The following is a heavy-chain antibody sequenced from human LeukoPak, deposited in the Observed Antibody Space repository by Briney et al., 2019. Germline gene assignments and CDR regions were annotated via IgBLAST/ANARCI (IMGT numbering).Heavy chain of an antibody. CDR2: ISYDGSNK. V-gene: IGHV3-30*03. D-gene: IGHD3-22*01. J-gene: IGHJ4*02. CDR3: SRSAYYYDSSGPTIVDY. Sequence: GGSLRLSCAASGFTFSSYGMHWVRQAPGKGLEWVTVISYDGSNKYYADSVKGRFTISRDNSKNTLYLQMNSLRAEDTAVYYCSRSAYYYDSSGPTIVDYWGQGTLVTVSS. CDR1: GFTFSSYG.